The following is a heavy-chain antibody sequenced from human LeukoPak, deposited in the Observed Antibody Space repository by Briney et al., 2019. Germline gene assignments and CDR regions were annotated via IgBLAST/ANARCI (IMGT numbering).Heavy chain of an antibody. Sequence: ASVKVSCKASGYTFTSYDINWVRQATGQGLEWMGWMNPNSGNTGYAQKFQGRVTITRNTSISPAYMELSSLRSEDTGVDYCARPAPGVKEAFEIWGQRTMVTGSS. CDR3: ARPAPGVKEAFEI. D-gene: IGHD3-10*01. V-gene: IGHV1-8*03. J-gene: IGHJ3*02. CDR1: GYTFTSYD. CDR2: MNPNSGNT.